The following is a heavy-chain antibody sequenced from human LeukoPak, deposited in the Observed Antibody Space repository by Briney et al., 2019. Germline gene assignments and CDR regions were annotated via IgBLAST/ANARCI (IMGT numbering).Heavy chain of an antibody. Sequence: SETLSLTCTVSGGSISSYYWSWIRQPPGKGLEWIGYIDYSGSTNYNPSLKSRVTISIDTSKNQFSLKLSSVTAADTAVYYCARATTSYYDFWSGYYNPSYYYYYMDVWGKGTTVTVSS. CDR3: ARATTSYYDFWSGYYNPSYYYYYMDV. CDR2: IDYSGST. CDR1: GGSISSYY. D-gene: IGHD3-3*01. J-gene: IGHJ6*03. V-gene: IGHV4-59*01.